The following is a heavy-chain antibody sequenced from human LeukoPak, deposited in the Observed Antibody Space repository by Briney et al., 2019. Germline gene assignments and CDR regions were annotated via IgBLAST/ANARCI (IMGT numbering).Heavy chain of an antibody. CDR3: ARLVGASWFDS. CDR2: TYYRSKWYN. J-gene: IGHJ5*01. D-gene: IGHD1-26*01. Sequence: SQTLSLTCAISGDSVSTNSATWTWLRQSPSRDLEWLGRTYYRSKWYNDYAVSMKSRITINPDTSKNQFSLQLNSVTPEDTAVYYCARLVGASWFDSWGQGTLVTVSS. CDR1: GDSVSTNSAT. V-gene: IGHV6-1*01.